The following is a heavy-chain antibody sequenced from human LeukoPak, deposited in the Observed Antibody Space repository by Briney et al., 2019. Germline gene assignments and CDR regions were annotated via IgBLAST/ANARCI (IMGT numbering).Heavy chain of an antibody. Sequence: SETLSLTCIVSGDSVSSGTYYWTWLRQPAGKGLEWIGRIHTSGNTNYSPSLKSRATISRDASKNQFSLRLTSVTAADTAVYYCVRDWNGDYFDYWGQGTLVTVSS. CDR1: GDSVSSGTYY. V-gene: IGHV4-61*02. J-gene: IGHJ4*02. CDR3: VRDWNGDYFDY. CDR2: IHTSGNT. D-gene: IGHD1-1*01.